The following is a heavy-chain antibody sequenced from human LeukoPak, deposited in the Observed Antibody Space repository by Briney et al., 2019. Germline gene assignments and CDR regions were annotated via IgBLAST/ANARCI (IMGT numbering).Heavy chain of an antibody. J-gene: IGHJ4*02. CDR3: ARGDTMVRGVTHY. Sequence: ASVTVSFKASGYTFTIYYMHWVRQAPGQGLEWMGIINPSGGSTSYAQKFQGRVTMTRDMSTSTVYMELSSLRSEDTAVYYCARGDTMVRGVTHYWGQGTLVTVSS. D-gene: IGHD3-10*01. CDR1: GYTFTIYY. CDR2: INPSGGST. V-gene: IGHV1-46*01.